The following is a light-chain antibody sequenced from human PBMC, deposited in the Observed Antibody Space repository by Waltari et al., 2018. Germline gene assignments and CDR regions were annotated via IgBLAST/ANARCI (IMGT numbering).Light chain of an antibody. V-gene: IGLV2-8*01. CDR2: VVS. CDR1: SSDVGGYNY. Sequence: QSALTQPPSASGSPGQSVTISCTGTSSDVGGYNYVSWYQQHPGKVPKLMIYVVSKLPSGVPNRVSGSKAGNTAPLTVSGLQAEDEADYSCCPYAGTNTIFGVGTKLTGL. J-gene: IGLJ2*01. CDR3: CPYAGTNTI.